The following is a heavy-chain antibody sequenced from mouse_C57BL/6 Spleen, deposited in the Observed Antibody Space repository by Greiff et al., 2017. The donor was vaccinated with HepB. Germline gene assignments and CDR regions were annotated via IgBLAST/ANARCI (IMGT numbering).Heavy chain of an antibody. CDR3: ATYGSSPYYFDY. CDR2: IYPGDGDT. J-gene: IGHJ2*01. CDR1: GYAFSSSW. D-gene: IGHD1-1*01. V-gene: IGHV1-82*01. Sequence: VQLQHSGPELVKPGASVKISCKASGYAFSSSWMNWVKQRPGKGLEWIGRIYPGDGDTNYNGKFKGKATLTADKSSSTAYMQLSSLTSEDSAVYFCATYGSSPYYFDYWGQGTTLTVSS.